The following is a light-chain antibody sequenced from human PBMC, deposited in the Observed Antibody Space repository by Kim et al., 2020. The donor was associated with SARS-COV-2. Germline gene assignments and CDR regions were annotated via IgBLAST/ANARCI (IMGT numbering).Light chain of an antibody. J-gene: IGKJ1*01. CDR2: DAS. CDR1: QSISTW. CDR3: QKYDSYSVWT. Sequence: DIQMTQSPSTLSASVGDRVTITCRASQSISTWLAWYQQKPGKAPKPLIYDASNLESGVPSRFSGSGSGTEFTLTISSLQPDDFATYYCQKYDSYSVWTFGQGTKVDIK. V-gene: IGKV1-5*01.